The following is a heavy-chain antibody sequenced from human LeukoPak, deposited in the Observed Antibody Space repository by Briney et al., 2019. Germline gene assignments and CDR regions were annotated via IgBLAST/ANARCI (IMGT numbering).Heavy chain of an antibody. CDR1: GGTFSSYA. CDR3: ASSGSDRLYYYYYMDV. J-gene: IGHJ6*03. CDR2: IIPIFGTA. Sequence: SVTVSCKASGGTFSSYAISWVRQAPGQGLEWMGGIIPIFGTANYAQKFQGRVTITTDESTSTAYMELSSLRSEDTAVYYCASSGSDRLYYYYYMDVWGKGTTVTVSS. D-gene: IGHD3-10*01. V-gene: IGHV1-69*05.